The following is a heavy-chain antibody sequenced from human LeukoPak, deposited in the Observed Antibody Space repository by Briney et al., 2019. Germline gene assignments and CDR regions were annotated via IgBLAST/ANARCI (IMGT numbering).Heavy chain of an antibody. CDR2: INPNSGGT. J-gene: IGHJ6*03. V-gene: IGHV1-2*02. Sequence: GASVKVSCKASGYTFTGYYMHWVRQAPGQGLEWMGWINPNSGGTNYAQKFQGRVTMTRDTSISTAYMELSRLRSDDTAVYYCARGNDDFWSGYLSRNHYYMDVWGKGTTVTVSS. CDR3: ARGNDDFWSGYLSRNHYYMDV. D-gene: IGHD3-3*01. CDR1: GYTFTGYY.